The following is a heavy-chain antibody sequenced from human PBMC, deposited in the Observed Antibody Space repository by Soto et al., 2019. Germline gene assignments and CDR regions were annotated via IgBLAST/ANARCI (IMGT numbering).Heavy chain of an antibody. J-gene: IGHJ4*02. V-gene: IGHV4-31*03. D-gene: IGHD3-16*02. CDR1: GGSISSGGYY. Sequence: SETLSLTCTVSGGSISSGGYYWSWIRQHPGKGLEWIGYIYYSGSTYYNPSLKSRVTVSVDTSKNQFSLKLSSVTAADTAVYYCARGTEGVWGSYRSGYYFDYWGQGTLVTVSS. CDR2: IYYSGST. CDR3: ARGTEGVWGSYRSGYYFDY.